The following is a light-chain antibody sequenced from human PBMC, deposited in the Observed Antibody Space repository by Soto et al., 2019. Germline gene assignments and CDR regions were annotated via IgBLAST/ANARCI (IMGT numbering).Light chain of an antibody. V-gene: IGKV1-5*03. Sequence: DIQMTQSPSTLSASVGDRVTITCRASQSISTYLASYRHKQGEEPKLLIYKASTLERGVPSRFSGSGSGTDFTLTISSMQPADFATYYCQPYNSDSRTFGQGTKVDIK. CDR3: QPYNSDSRT. CDR1: QSISTY. CDR2: KAS. J-gene: IGKJ1*01.